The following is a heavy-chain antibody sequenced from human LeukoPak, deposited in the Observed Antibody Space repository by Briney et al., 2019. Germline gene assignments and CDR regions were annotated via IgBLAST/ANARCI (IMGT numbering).Heavy chain of an antibody. Sequence: SETLSLTCTVSGGSISSYYWSWIRQPPGKGLEWIGYIHYSGTTNYNPSLKSRVTISVDTSKNRFSLKLNSVTAADTAVYYCARAYCSGGSCYYYYYYMDVWGKGTTVTVSS. V-gene: IGHV4-59*01. CDR1: GGSISSYY. CDR3: ARAYCSGGSCYYYYYYMDV. CDR2: IHYSGTT. D-gene: IGHD2-15*01. J-gene: IGHJ6*03.